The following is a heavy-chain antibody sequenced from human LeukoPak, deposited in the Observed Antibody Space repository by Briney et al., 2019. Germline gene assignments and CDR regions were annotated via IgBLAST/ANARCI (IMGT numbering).Heavy chain of an antibody. CDR3: ARHAGGISATGTRPFDY. J-gene: IGHJ4*02. V-gene: IGHV4-39*01. D-gene: IGHD6-13*01. Sequence: ETLSLTCAVYGGSFSGYYWGWIRQPPGKGLEWIGSIYYSGSTYYNPSLKSRVTMSVDTSKNQFSLKLSSVTAADTAVYYCARHAGGISATGTRPFDYWGQGTLVTVSS. CDR2: IYYSGST. CDR1: GGSFSGYY.